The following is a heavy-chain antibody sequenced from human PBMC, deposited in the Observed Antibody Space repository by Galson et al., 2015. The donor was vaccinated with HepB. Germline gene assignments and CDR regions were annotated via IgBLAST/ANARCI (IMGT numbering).Heavy chain of an antibody. D-gene: IGHD4-17*01. CDR2: ISGSRTYT. CDR3: ARVADADYGDHTYFDS. J-gene: IGHJ4*02. CDR1: GFTFSDYY. Sequence: SLRLSCAASGFTFSDYYMSWFRQAPGKGLEWLSYISGSRTYTNYADSVKGRFTISRGNAKNSLFLQMNSLRAEDTAVYYCARVADADYGDHTYFDSWGQGILVTVSS. V-gene: IGHV3-11*06.